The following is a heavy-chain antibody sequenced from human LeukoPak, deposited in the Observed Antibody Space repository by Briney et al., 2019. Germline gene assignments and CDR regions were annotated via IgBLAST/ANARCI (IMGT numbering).Heavy chain of an antibody. CDR2: ISYDGSK. CDR1: GFTFSTYN. V-gene: IGHV3-30*03. CDR3: ARVDVSYYYGMDV. Sequence: PGGSLRLSCAASGFTFSTYNMHWVRQAPGKGLEWVALISYDGSKYYADSVKGRFTISRDNSKNTLYLQMNSLRAEDTAVYYCARVDVSYYYGMDVWGQGTTVTVSS. D-gene: IGHD3-16*01. J-gene: IGHJ6*02.